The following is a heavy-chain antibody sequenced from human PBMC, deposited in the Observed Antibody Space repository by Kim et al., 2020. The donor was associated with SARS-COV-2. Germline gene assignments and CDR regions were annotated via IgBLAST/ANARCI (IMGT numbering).Heavy chain of an antibody. D-gene: IGHD2-2*01. Sequence: SETLSLTCAVYGGSFSGYYWSWIRQPPGKGLEWIGEINHSGSTNYNPSLKSRVTISVDTSKNQFSLKLSSVTAADTAVYYCAGEPGVVPAALWEGWFDR. CDR1: GGSFSGYY. V-gene: IGHV4-34*01. CDR2: INHSGST. J-gene: IGHJ5*02. CDR3: AGEPGVVPAALWEGWFDR.